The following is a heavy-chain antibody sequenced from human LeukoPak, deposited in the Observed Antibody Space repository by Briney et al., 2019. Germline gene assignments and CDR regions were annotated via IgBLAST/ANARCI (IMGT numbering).Heavy chain of an antibody. V-gene: IGHV4-59*01. CDR1: GGSISNYY. CDR3: AKGGPEASAGLSWFDP. D-gene: IGHD1-14*01. Sequence: SETLSLTCTVSGGSISNYYWYWMRQPPGKGLEWIAYTYYSGNPNCNPSLKSRATISVDTSKDQFSLKLSSVTAADTVVYYCAKGGPEASAGLSWFDPWGQGTLVTVSS. J-gene: IGHJ5*02. CDR2: TYYSGNP.